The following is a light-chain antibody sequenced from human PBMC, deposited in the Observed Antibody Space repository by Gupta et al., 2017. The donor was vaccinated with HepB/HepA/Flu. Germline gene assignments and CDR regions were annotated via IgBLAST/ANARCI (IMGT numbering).Light chain of an antibody. CDR2: AAS. Sequence: DIQMTQSPSSLSASVGDRVTITCRASQSISSYLNWYQQKPGKAPKLLIYAASSLQSGVPSRFSGSGSVTDFTLTSSRLQPEDFATYYCQQSYSTLTFGGGTKVEIK. CDR3: QQSYSTLT. CDR1: QSISSY. V-gene: IGKV1-39*01. J-gene: IGKJ4*01.